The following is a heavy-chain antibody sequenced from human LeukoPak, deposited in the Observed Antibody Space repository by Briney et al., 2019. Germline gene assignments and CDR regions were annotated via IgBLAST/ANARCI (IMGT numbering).Heavy chain of an antibody. Sequence: GGSLRLSCAASGFTFSIYAMSWVRQAPGKGLEWVSSTSSGGDYTYYAGSVKGRFTISRDNSKNTLYLQMNSLRAEDTAVYYCARDNTLWFGESSGGYWFDPWGQGTLVTVSS. CDR1: GFTFSIYA. CDR3: ARDNTLWFGESSGGYWFDP. CDR2: TSSGGDYT. V-gene: IGHV3-23*01. D-gene: IGHD3-10*01. J-gene: IGHJ5*02.